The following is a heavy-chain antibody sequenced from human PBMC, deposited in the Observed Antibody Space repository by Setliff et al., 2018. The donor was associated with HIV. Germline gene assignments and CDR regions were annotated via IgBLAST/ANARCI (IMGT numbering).Heavy chain of an antibody. D-gene: IGHD3-10*01. J-gene: IGHJ5*01. CDR2: IYTSGST. Sequence: SETLSLTCTVSGGSISSGIYYWSWIRQPAGQGLEWIGHIYTSGSTNYSPSVKSRVTISVDTSKNQFSLRLNSVTAADTAVYYCARHDPEETLSFGDLSSLSNFASWGQGTLVTVSS. V-gene: IGHV4-61*09. CDR1: GGSISSGIYY. CDR3: ARHDPEETLSFGDLSSLSNFAS.